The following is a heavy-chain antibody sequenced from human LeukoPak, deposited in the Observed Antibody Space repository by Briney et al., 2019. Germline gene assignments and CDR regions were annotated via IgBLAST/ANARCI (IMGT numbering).Heavy chain of an antibody. CDR1: GGSVSSYY. CDR2: MYYSGST. D-gene: IGHD4-11*01. CDR3: ARVHFTVLDY. Sequence: PSETLSLTCTVSGGSVSSYYWSWIRQPPGKGLEWIGYMYYSGSTNYNPSLKSRVTISVDTSKNQFSLKLSSVTAADTAVYYCARVHFTVLDYWGQGTLVTVSS. J-gene: IGHJ4*02. V-gene: IGHV4-59*02.